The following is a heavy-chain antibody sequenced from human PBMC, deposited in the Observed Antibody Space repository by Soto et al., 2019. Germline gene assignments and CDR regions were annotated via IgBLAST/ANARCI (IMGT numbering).Heavy chain of an antibody. J-gene: IGHJ6*02. Sequence: QAQLVQSGAEVKKPGASVNVSCKASGYDYVTYAITWVRQRPGQGLEWMGWISTLNGNTNYAQNFQGRVTMTTDTSTRIVHLELRSLRSDDTAAYYCARRVQVWLPDSYGMDVWGQGTTVTVSS. CDR3: ARRVQVWLPDSYGMDV. V-gene: IGHV1-18*01. D-gene: IGHD5-18*01. CDR1: GYDYVTYA. CDR2: ISTLNGNT.